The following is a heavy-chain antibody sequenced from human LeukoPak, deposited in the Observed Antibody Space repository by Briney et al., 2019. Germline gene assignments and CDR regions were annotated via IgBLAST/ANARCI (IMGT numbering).Heavy chain of an antibody. V-gene: IGHV4-59*08. CDR3: ARHGSSWYEKDYFDY. CDR2: IYYSGST. D-gene: IGHD6-13*01. CDR1: GGSISSYY. Sequence: SETLSLTCTASGGSISSYYWSWIRQPPGKGLEWIGYIYYSGSTNYNPSLKSRVTISVDTSKNQFSLKLSSVTAADTALYYCARHGSSWYEKDYFDYWGQGTLVTVSS. J-gene: IGHJ4*02.